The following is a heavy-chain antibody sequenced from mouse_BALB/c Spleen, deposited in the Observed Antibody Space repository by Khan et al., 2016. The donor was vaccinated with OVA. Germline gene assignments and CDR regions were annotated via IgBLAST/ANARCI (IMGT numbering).Heavy chain of an antibody. CDR2: IDPAIGNT. CDR1: GFNIKDTY. J-gene: IGHJ2*01. Sequence: VRPQQLGAELVKPGASVKLSCTASGFNIKDTYMHWVKQRPDQGLEWIGRIDPAIGNTKYDPKLQGKATITADTSSNTAYLQLSSPSSVDTAASYCARIEWWGQGTTLTVSS. D-gene: IGHD1-3*01. CDR3: ARIEW. V-gene: IGHV14-3*02.